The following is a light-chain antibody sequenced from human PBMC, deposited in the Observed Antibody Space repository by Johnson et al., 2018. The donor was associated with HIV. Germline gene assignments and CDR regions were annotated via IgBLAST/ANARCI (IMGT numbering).Light chain of an antibody. CDR1: SSNIGNNY. J-gene: IGLJ1*01. Sequence: QSVLTQPPSVSAAPGQKVTISCSGSSSNIGNNYVSWYRHFPGTAPKLLIYENNKRPSGIPDRFSGSKSGPSATLGIPGLHTGDEADYYCGTWDSSLSTAVFGTGTKVTVL. CDR3: GTWDSSLSTAV. V-gene: IGLV1-51*02. CDR2: ENN.